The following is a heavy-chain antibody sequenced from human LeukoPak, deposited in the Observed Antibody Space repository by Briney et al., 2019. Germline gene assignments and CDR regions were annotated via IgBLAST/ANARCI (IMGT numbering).Heavy chain of an antibody. J-gene: IGHJ4*02. CDR2: INHSGST. V-gene: IGHV4-34*01. CDR3: ARAHRAVVTLNYFDY. Sequence: SETLSLTCAVYGGSFSGYYWSWMRQPPGKGLEWIGEINHSGSTNYNPSLKSRVTISVDTSKNQFSLKLSSVTAADTAVYYCARAHRAVVTLNYFDYWGQGTLVTVSS. CDR1: GGSFSGYY. D-gene: IGHD4-23*01.